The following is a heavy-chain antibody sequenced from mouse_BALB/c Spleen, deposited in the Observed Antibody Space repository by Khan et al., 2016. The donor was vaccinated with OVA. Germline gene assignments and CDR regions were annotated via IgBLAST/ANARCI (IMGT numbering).Heavy chain of an antibody. CDR1: GYSFTNYY. CDR3: TRVGTTGWFTY. Sequence: EVQLQQSGPELMKPGASVKISCKASGYSFTNYYIHWVKQSHGQSLEWIGYIDPFNGGTTYNQKFKGTATLTVEKSSSTAYMHLSSLTSDDSAVYYCTRVGTTGWFTYWGQGTLVTVSA. CDR2: IDPFNGGT. D-gene: IGHD2-13*01. V-gene: IGHV1S135*01. J-gene: IGHJ3*01.